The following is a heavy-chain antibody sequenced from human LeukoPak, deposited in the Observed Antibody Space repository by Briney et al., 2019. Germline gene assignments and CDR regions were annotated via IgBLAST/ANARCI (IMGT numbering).Heavy chain of an antibody. CDR3: ARDRYIFAGPDAYYYMDV. J-gene: IGHJ6*03. D-gene: IGHD5-18*01. CDR2: VYYSGST. V-gene: IGHV4-59*11. Sequence: PSETLSLTCTVSGGSISRHYWSWIRQPPGKGLEWIGYVYYSGSTNYNPSLKSRVTISVDTSKNQFSLKLTSVTAADTAVYYCARDRYIFAGPDAYYYMDVWGKGTTVTISS. CDR1: GGSISRHY.